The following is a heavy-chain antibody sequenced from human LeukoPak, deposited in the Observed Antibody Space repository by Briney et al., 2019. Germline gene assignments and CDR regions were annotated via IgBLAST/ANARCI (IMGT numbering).Heavy chain of an antibody. CDR1: GFTFDDYG. Sequence: GGSLRLSCAASGFTFDDYGMSWVRHAPGKGLEWVSGINWNGGSTGYADSVKGRFTISRDNAKNSLYLQMNSLRAEDTALYYCARDSIFGVVINYMDVWGKGTTVTVSS. CDR2: INWNGGST. V-gene: IGHV3-20*04. D-gene: IGHD3-3*01. CDR3: ARDSIFGVVINYMDV. J-gene: IGHJ6*03.